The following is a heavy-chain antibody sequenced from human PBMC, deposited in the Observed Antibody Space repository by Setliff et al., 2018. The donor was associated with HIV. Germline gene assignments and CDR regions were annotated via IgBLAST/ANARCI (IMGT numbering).Heavy chain of an antibody. J-gene: IGHJ1*01. Sequence: ASVKVSCKPSGYTFTNYDINWVRQAAGQGLEWMGWMNPDSRNTGYAQRFEGSVTMTWDTSISTAYMELNNVKFEDTAVYYCARGRGFSGSLTTVDFFEFWGQGTLVTVS. V-gene: IGHV1-8*02. D-gene: IGHD6-19*01. CDR3: ARGRGFSGSLTTVDFFEF. CDR1: GYTFTNYD. CDR2: MNPDSRNT.